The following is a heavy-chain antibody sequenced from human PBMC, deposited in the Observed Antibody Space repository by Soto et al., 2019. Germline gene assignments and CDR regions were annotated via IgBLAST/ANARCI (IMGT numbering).Heavy chain of an antibody. Sequence: SETLSLTCTVSGGSISSYYWSWIRQPPGKGLEWIGYIYYSGSTNYNPSLKSRVTISVDTSKNQFSLKLSSVTAADTAVYYCARTAITSNYYYYYMDVWGKGTTVTVSS. CDR2: IYYSGST. D-gene: IGHD1-20*01. CDR3: ARTAITSNYYYYYMDV. CDR1: GGSISSYY. V-gene: IGHV4-59*01. J-gene: IGHJ6*03.